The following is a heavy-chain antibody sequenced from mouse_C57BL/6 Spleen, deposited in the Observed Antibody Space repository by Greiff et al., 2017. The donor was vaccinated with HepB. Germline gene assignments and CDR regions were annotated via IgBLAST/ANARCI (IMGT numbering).Heavy chain of an antibody. CDR2: INPSNGGT. Sequence: QVQLQQSGTELVKPGASVKLSCKASGYTFTSYWMHWVKQRPGQGLEWIGNINPSNGGTNYNEKFKSKATLTVDKSSSTAYMQLSSLTSEDSAVYYCARGRYSNYVAMDYWGQGTSVTVSS. V-gene: IGHV1-53*01. CDR3: ARGRYSNYVAMDY. D-gene: IGHD2-5*01. J-gene: IGHJ4*01. CDR1: GYTFTSYW.